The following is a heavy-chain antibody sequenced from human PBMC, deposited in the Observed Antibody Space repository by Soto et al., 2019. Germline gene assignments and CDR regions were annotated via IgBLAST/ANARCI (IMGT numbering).Heavy chain of an antibody. J-gene: IGHJ6*02. CDR1: DFTSITNW. D-gene: IGHD3-16*02. CDR3: ARGIYLKYGLDV. CDR2: INTDGSTT. V-gene: IGHV3-74*01. Sequence: EVQLVESGGGLVQPGGPWGFSFEASDFTSITNWFHWFRKFPGKGLEWVSRINTDGSTTNYADSVMGRFTISRDNADNTVYLQMNSLRAEDTAVYYCARGIYLKYGLDVWGQGATVTVSS.